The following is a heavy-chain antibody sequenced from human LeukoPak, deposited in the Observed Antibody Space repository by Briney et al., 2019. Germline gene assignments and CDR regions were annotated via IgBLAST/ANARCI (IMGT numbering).Heavy chain of an antibody. D-gene: IGHD3-10*01. CDR2: IIPIFGTA. CDR1: GGTFSIYA. J-gene: IGHJ4*02. V-gene: IGHV1-69*13. Sequence: ASVTVSFTASGGTFSIYAISWVRQAPGQGLEWVGGIIPIFGTANYAQKFQGRVTITADESTSTAYMELSSLRSEDTAVYYCARDRYYGSGSYFPSSHYFDYWGQGTLVTVSS. CDR3: ARDRYYGSGSYFPSSHYFDY.